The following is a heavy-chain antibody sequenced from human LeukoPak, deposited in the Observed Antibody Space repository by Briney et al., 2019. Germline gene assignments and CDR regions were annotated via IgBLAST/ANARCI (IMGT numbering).Heavy chain of an antibody. CDR3: ARARSYDYHY. Sequence: GGSLRPSCAASGFTFSSYSMNWVRQAPGEGLEWVSSISSSSSYIYYADSVKGRFTISRDNAKNSLYLQMNSLRAEDTAVYYCARARSYDYHYWGQETLVTVSS. CDR1: GFTFSSYS. D-gene: IGHD5-18*01. J-gene: IGHJ4*02. V-gene: IGHV3-21*01. CDR2: ISSSSSYI.